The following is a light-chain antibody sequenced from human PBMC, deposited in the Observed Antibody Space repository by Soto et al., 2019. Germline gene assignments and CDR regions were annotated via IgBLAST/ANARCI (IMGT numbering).Light chain of an antibody. CDR3: GSYTSSSTPYV. CDR2: DVN. V-gene: IGLV2-14*01. J-gene: IGLJ1*01. CDR1: SSDVGGSNY. Sequence: QSALTQPASVSGSPGQSITISCTGTSSDVGGSNYVSWYQQHPGKAPKLMIYDVNNRPSGVSNRFSGSKSGNTASLTISGLQAEDEADYYCGSYTSSSTPYVFGTGTKVTVL.